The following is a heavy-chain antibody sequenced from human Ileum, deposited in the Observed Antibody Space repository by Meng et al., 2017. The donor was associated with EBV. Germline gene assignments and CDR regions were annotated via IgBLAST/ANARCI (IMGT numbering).Heavy chain of an antibody. J-gene: IGHJ4*02. CDR2: IHHTEST. CDR3: ARESYSDSSGYYSLDY. V-gene: IGHV4-4*02. CDR1: GGSISSSNC. Sequence: QVQVLGLSPGLVTPSGTLSVTGAVSGGSISSSNCWSWVRQAPGKGLEWIGEIHHTESTNYNPSLKSRVTISVDKSKNQFSLKLSSVTAADTAVYYCARESYSDSSGYYSLDYWGQGSLVTVSS. D-gene: IGHD3-22*01.